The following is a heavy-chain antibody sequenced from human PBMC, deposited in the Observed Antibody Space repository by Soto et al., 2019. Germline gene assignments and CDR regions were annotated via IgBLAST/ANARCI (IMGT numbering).Heavy chain of an antibody. Sequence: PGESLKISCNGSGYSFTNYWIGWVRQMPGKGLEWMGIIYPGDSTTKYSPSFQGQVIISADKSISTAYLQWSSLKASDTAMYYCARRESAYYGMDVWGQGTTVTVSS. CDR2: IYPGDSTT. V-gene: IGHV5-51*01. CDR3: ARRESAYYGMDV. D-gene: IGHD3-3*01. J-gene: IGHJ6*02. CDR1: GYSFTNYW.